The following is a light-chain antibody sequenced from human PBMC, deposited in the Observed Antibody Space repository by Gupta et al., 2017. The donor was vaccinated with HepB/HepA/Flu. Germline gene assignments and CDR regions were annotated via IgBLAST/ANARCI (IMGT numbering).Light chain of an antibody. V-gene: IGKV3-20*01. J-gene: IGKJ5*01. CDR2: DAS. CDR3: QQYDGSPIT. CDR1: QSIRSTY. Sequence: EIVLTQSPGTLSLSPGESATLSCRASQSIRSTYLVWYQQKPGQAPRLVIYDASNRAIGIPDRFGGSGSGTDFTLTISRLEPEDFAVYYCQQYDGSPITFGQGTRLEIK.